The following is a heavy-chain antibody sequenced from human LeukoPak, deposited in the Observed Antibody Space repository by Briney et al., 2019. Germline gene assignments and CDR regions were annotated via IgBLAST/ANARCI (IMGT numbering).Heavy chain of an antibody. CDR3: AWPNSWIQLWLLDY. J-gene: IGHJ4*02. CDR1: GFTFSSYG. V-gene: IGHV3-33*01. CDR2: IWYDGSNK. Sequence: PGGSLRLSCAASGFTFSSYGMHWVRQAPGKGLEWVAVIWYDGSNKYYADSVKGRFTISRDNSKNTLYLQMNSLRAEDTAVYYCAWPNSWIQLWLLDYWGQGTLVTVSS. D-gene: IGHD5-18*01.